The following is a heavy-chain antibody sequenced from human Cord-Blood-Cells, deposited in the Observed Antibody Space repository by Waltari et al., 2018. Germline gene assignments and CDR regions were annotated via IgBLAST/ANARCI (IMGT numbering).Heavy chain of an antibody. D-gene: IGHD6-13*01. Sequence: EVQLVESGGGLVQPGGSLRLPCAASGFTFSSYWMPWVRQAPGKGLVWVSRINSDGSSTSYADSVKGRFTISRDNAKNTLYLQMNSLRAEDTAVYYCARVHSSSWYYFDYWGQGTLVTVS. CDR1: GFTFSSYW. J-gene: IGHJ4*02. CDR3: ARVHSSSWYYFDY. CDR2: INSDGSST. V-gene: IGHV3-74*01.